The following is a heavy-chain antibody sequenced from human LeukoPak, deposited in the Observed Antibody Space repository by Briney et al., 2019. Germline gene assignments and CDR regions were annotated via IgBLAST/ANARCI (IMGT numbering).Heavy chain of an antibody. V-gene: IGHV3-74*01. Sequence: PGGSLRLSCAASGFTFSSYSMNWVRQAPGKGLVCVSRISSDGSTTSYADSVKGRFTISRDNAKNRLYLQMNSLRPEDTAVYYCARSHLVWDPPDYWGQGTLVTVSS. CDR1: GFTFSSYS. D-gene: IGHD1-14*01. J-gene: IGHJ4*02. CDR3: ARSHLVWDPPDY. CDR2: ISSDGSTT.